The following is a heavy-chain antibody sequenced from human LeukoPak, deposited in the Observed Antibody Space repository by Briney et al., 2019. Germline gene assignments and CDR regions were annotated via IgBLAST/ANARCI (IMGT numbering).Heavy chain of an antibody. Sequence: SQTLSLTCDVSGGSISSGLYSWSWIRQPLGKGLEWIGYIYHTGSTYYNPSLKSRVTISVDTSKNQFSLRLSSVTAADTAVYYCARLQYCSGTSCSWFDPWGQGTLVTVSS. CDR3: ARLQYCSGTSCSWFDP. V-gene: IGHV4-30-2*01. D-gene: IGHD2-2*01. J-gene: IGHJ5*02. CDR1: GGSISSGLYS. CDR2: IYHTGST.